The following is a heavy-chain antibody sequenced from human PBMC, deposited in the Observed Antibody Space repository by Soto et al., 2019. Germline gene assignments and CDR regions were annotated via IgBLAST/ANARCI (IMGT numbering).Heavy chain of an antibody. J-gene: IGHJ4*02. CDR2: IKQDGSEK. D-gene: IGHD6-19*01. CDR3: ARRYSSGRSYYFDY. V-gene: IGHV3-7*05. Sequence: GGSLRLSCAASGFTFSSYWMSWVRQAPGKGLEWVANIKQDGSEKYYVDSVKGRFTISRDNAKNSLYLQMNSLRAEDTAVYYCARRYSSGRSYYFDYWGQGTLVTVSS. CDR1: GFTFSSYW.